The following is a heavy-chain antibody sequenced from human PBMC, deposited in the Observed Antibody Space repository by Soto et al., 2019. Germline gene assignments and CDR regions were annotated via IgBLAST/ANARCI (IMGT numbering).Heavy chain of an antibody. CDR1: GFPFNNYG. V-gene: IGHV3-21*01. Sequence: GGSLRLSCTVSGFPFNNYGINWVLQAPGKGLEWVSSVSKSDYTYYSDSEKGRFTISRDNAKNSVSLQMNTLRVEDTAVYYCAREDSIIIPAVSDFWGQGTLVTVSS. D-gene: IGHD2-2*01. CDR3: AREDSIIIPAVSDF. CDR2: VSKSDYT. J-gene: IGHJ4*02.